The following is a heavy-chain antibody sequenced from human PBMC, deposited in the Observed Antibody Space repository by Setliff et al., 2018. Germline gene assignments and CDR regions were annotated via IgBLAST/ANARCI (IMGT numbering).Heavy chain of an antibody. CDR2: INHSGST. V-gene: IGHV4-34*01. CDR3: ARGADTVVAPYDAFDI. CDR1: GGSFSGYY. Sequence: SETLSLTCAVYGGSFSGYYWSWIRQPPGKGLEWIGEINHSGSTNYNPSLKSRVTISVDTSKNQFSLKLTSVTAADTAVYYCARGADTVVAPYDAFDIWGQGTMVTVSS. D-gene: IGHD2-15*01. J-gene: IGHJ3*02.